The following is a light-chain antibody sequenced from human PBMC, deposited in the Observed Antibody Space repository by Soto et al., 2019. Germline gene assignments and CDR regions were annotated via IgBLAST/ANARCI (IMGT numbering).Light chain of an antibody. J-gene: IGLJ1*01. CDR3: NSYAGSNNYV. V-gene: IGLV2-8*01. Sequence: QSALTQPPSASGSPGQSVTISCTGTRSDVGGYNFVSWYQHHPGKAPKLIIYEVNKRPSGVPDRFSGSKSGNTASLTVSGLQDEDEDDYYYNSYAGSNNYVFGTGTKVTVL. CDR1: RSDVGGYNF. CDR2: EVN.